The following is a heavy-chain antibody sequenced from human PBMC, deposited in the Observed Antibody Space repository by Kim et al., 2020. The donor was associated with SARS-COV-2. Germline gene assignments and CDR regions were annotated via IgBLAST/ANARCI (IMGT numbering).Heavy chain of an antibody. CDR2: INAGNGHT. V-gene: IGHV1-3*01. CDR3: ARGGPYNWNDEFDY. Sequence: ASVKVSCKASGYTFTSYAMHWVRQAPGQRLEWMGWINAGNGHTKYSQKFQGRVTITRDTSASTAYMELSSLRSEDTAVYYCARGGPYNWNDEFDYWGQGT. CDR1: GYTFTSYA. J-gene: IGHJ4*02. D-gene: IGHD1-1*01.